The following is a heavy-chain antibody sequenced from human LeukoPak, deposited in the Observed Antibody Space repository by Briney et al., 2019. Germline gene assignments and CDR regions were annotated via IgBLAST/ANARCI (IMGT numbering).Heavy chain of an antibody. Sequence: GGSLRLSCAASGFTFSSYSMNWVRQAPGKGLEWVSYISSSSSTIYYADSVRGRFTISRDNAKNSLYLQMNSLRAEDTAVYYCARVSGGYAFDIWGQGTMVTVSS. D-gene: IGHD3-16*01. CDR2: ISSSSSTI. J-gene: IGHJ3*02. CDR3: ARVSGGYAFDI. V-gene: IGHV3-48*01. CDR1: GFTFSSYS.